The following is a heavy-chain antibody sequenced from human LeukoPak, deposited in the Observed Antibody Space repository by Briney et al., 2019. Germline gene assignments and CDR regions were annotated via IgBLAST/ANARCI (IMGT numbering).Heavy chain of an antibody. CDR1: GFTFSDYY. D-gene: IGHD1-26*01. CDR2: ISSSGSTI. Sequence: GGSLRLSCAASGFTFSDYYMSWIRQAPGKGLEWVSYISSSGSTIYYADSVKGRFTISRDNSKNTLYLQMNSLRAEDTAVYYCAKDLSGSYYPDYWGQGTLVTVSS. J-gene: IGHJ4*02. CDR3: AKDLSGSYYPDY. V-gene: IGHV3-11*04.